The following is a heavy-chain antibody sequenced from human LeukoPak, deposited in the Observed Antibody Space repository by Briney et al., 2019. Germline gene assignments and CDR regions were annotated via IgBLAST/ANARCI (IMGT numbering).Heavy chain of an antibody. D-gene: IGHD3-16*01. CDR3: AKDVDLGFDY. CDR1: GFTFSSYA. V-gene: IGHV3-23*01. CDR2: ISGSGGST. Sequence: GGSLRLSCAASGFTFSSYAMSWVRQAPGKGLEWVSAISGSGGSTYYADSVKDRFTVSRDNSKNTLYLQMNSLRAEDTAIYFCAKDVDLGFDYWGQGTLVTVSS. J-gene: IGHJ4*02.